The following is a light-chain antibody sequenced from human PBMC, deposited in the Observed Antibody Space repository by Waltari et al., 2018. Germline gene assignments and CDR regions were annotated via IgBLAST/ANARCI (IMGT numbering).Light chain of an antibody. CDR2: KAS. CDR1: QNIDTR. V-gene: IGKV1-5*03. Sequence: DIHLTQSPSTLSASVGDRVTITCRASQNIDTRLAWYQHKPGKAPKLLIYKASYLQSGVPSRFSGRGSGTEFTLTIDSLQPDDFATYHCQQYNSYSCGFGPGTTVDLK. J-gene: IGKJ3*01. CDR3: QQYNSYSCG.